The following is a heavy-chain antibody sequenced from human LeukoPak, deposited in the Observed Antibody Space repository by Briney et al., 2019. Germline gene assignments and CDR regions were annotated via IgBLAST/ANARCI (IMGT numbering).Heavy chain of an antibody. V-gene: IGHV4-31*03. D-gene: IGHD6-13*01. J-gene: IGHJ4*02. CDR2: IDYSGGT. Sequence: SQTLSLTCTVSGGSISSGGYYWSWIRQHPGKGLEWIGYIDYSGGTYYNPSLKSRVTISADTSKNQFPLKLSSVTAADTGVYYCASGYSSSWYDYWGQGTLVTVSS. CDR3: ASGYSSSWYDY. CDR1: GGSISSGGYY.